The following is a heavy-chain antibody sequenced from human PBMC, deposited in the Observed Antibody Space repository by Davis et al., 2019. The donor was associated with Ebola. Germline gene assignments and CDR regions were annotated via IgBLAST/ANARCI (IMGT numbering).Heavy chain of an antibody. D-gene: IGHD6-6*01. V-gene: IGHV3-13*01. J-gene: IGHJ6*02. Sequence: GESLKISCAASGFTFSTYDIYWVRLATGKGLEWVSAIGTAGDTYYSDSVKGRFTISRDNAKNSLYLQMNSLRAGDTAVYFCSRGDSSSSFLYYYAMDVWGQGTTVTVSS. CDR3: SRGDSSSSFLYYYAMDV. CDR1: GFTFSTYD. CDR2: IGTAGDT.